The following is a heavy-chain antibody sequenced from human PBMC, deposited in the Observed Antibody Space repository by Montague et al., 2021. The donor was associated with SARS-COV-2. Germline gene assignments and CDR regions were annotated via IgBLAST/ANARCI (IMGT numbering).Heavy chain of an antibody. V-gene: IGHV4-59*02. CDR2: IYSSGST. CDR1: SGSVSSDY. D-gene: IGHD5-24*01. J-gene: IGHJ4*02. Sequence: SETLSLTCSVSSGSVSSDYWSWIRQPPAKGLEWIGYIYSSGSTSTNPSLKSRVTISIDTSKNQFSLGLSSVTAADTAVYYCARTGDAYTRYYFDYWGQGTLVTVSS. CDR3: ARTGDAYTRYYFDY.